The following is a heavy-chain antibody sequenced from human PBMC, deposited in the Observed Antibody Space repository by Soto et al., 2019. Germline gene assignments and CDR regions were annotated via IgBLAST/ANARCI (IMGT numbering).Heavy chain of an antibody. J-gene: IGHJ6*02. CDR2: ISAYNGNT. CDR1: GYTFTSYG. D-gene: IGHD3-3*01. V-gene: IGHV1-18*01. Sequence: ASVKVSCKASGYTFTSYGISWVRQAPGQGLEWMGWISAYNGNTNYAQKLQGRVTMTTDTSTSTAYMELRSLRSDDTAVYYCARVVTIFGVFLTLDYYYYGMDVWGQGTKVTVSS. CDR3: ARVVTIFGVFLTLDYYYYGMDV.